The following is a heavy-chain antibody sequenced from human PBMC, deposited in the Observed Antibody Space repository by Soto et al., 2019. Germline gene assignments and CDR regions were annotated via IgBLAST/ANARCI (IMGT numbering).Heavy chain of an antibody. J-gene: IGHJ6*02. CDR2: ISYTGSA. D-gene: IGHD1-1*01. CDR3: AREETTRMDGRRPAECDYDGMDV. Sequence: PSENLSLTCTVSGDSISSGGHYWSWISQYPGKGLAWIGYISYTGSAYYNPSLESRVTISVDTSKNQFSLKLSSVTAADTAVYYCAREETTRMDGRRPAECDYDGMDVWGEDSTVT. V-gene: IGHV4-31*03. CDR1: GDSISSGGHY.